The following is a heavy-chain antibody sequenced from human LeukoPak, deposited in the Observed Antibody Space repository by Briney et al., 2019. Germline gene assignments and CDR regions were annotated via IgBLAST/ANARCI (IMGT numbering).Heavy chain of an antibody. Sequence: GSLGLSFAASGFTFSTYTMSWVRQAPGRGLEWVSAINTGGGTSSADSVKGRFTISRDNSESTLYLQMSSLRAEDTAVYYCARGLDSVTWGPFDIWGQGTVVTVSA. CDR2: INTGGGT. CDR3: ARGLDSVTWGPFDI. V-gene: IGHV3-23*01. J-gene: IGHJ3*02. D-gene: IGHD2-2*03. CDR1: GFTFSTYT.